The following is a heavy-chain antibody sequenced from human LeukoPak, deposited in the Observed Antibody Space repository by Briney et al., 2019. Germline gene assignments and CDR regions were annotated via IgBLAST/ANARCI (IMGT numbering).Heavy chain of an antibody. CDR3: ARDYYDTSGRGYFDY. CDR1: GYTFTGYY. D-gene: IGHD3-22*01. V-gene: IGHV1-2*02. Sequence: GASVKVSCRASGYTFTGYYMHWVRQAPGQGLEWMGWINPNSGGTNYAQKFQGRVTMTRDSSISTVYMELSRLTSDDTALYYCARDYYDTSGRGYFDYWGQGTLVTVSS. CDR2: INPNSGGT. J-gene: IGHJ4*02.